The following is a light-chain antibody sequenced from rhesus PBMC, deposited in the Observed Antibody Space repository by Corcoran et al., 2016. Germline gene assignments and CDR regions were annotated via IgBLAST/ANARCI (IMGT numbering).Light chain of an antibody. CDR3: YQHSSWWT. CDR2: GAS. J-gene: IGKJ1*01. V-gene: IGKV3-10*01. Sequence: QVILTQSPATLSLSPGERATLSCRASQSVSSYLAWYQQKPGQAPMLIHYGASSRATGIPDRSSGSGSGTDVTRTISSLEAEDVGVYHCYQHSSWWTFGQGTKVEIK. CDR1: QSVSSY.